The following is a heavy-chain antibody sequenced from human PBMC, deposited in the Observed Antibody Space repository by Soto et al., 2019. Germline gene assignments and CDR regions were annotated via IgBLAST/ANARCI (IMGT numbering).Heavy chain of an antibody. J-gene: IGHJ4*02. V-gene: IGHV4-30-4*01. CDR1: RSYISNGDYP. CDR2: MYYSGST. Sequence: TLSRSYISNGDYPRRSVRHKTIKGLEWIGYMYYSGSTYYNPSLKSRVTISVDTSKNQFSLKLSSVTAAETAVYYCARERSGYDFPESKSFDYWRQGTLVTVPS. D-gene: IGHD5-12*01. CDR3: ARERSGYDFPESKSFDY.